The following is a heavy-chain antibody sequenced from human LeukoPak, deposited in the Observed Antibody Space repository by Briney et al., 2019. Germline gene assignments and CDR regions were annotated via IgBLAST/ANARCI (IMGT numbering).Heavy chain of an antibody. CDR3: ARDLYAGSSSKAYFQH. J-gene: IGHJ1*01. V-gene: IGHV3-30-3*01. CDR1: GFTFSSYA. Sequence: GGSLRLSCAASGFTFSSYAMHWVRQAPGKGLEWVAVISYDGSNKYYADSVKGRFTISRDNSKNTLYLQMNSLRAEDTAVYYCARDLYAGSSSKAYFQHWGQGTLVTVSS. D-gene: IGHD6-13*01. CDR2: ISYDGSNK.